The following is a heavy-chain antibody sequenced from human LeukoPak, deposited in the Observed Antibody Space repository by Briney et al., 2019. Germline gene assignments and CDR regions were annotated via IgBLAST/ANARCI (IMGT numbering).Heavy chain of an antibody. D-gene: IGHD6-19*01. V-gene: IGHV3-30*02. Sequence: GGSLRLSCAVSGFTLSNYGMHWVRQTPGKGLEWVAFLRHDGSNTNYADSVKGRFTISRDNSKNTPYLQMNSLRAEDTAVYYCAKDSSGWYGGAFDIWGQGTMVTVSS. CDR1: GFTLSNYG. CDR2: LRHDGSNT. CDR3: AKDSSGWYGGAFDI. J-gene: IGHJ3*02.